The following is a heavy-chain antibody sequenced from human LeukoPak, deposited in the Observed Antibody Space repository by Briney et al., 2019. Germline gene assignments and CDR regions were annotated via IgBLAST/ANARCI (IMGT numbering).Heavy chain of an antibody. CDR2: IYPSLGST. J-gene: IGHJ4*02. Sequence: GASVKISCKASAYTFTSSSMHWVRQAPGQGLEWMGIIYPSLGSTGYAQSFQGRVTMARDTSTSTVYMELSSLTSEDTAVYYCARGGLGRFIDYWGQGTLVTISS. CDR3: ARGGLGRFIDY. V-gene: IGHV1-46*01. CDR1: AYTFTSSS.